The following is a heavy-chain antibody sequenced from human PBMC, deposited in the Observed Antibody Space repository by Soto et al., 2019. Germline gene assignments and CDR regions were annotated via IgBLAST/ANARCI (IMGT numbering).Heavy chain of an antibody. CDR3: ARIVGVPAAIRRMTVTIQGAEYYFYGMDV. D-gene: IGHD2-2*02. CDR2: IIPIFGTA. Sequence: SVKVSCKASGGTFSSYAISWVRQAPVQGLEWMVGIIPIFGTANYAQKFQGRVTITADKSTSTAYMELTSLRSEDTAVYYCARIVGVPAAIRRMTVTIQGAEYYFYGMDVWG. CDR1: GGTFSSYA. J-gene: IGHJ6*02. V-gene: IGHV1-69*06.